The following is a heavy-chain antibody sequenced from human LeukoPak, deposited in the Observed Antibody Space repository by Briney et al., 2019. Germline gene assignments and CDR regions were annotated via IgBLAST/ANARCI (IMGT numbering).Heavy chain of an antibody. CDR2: INPSAGST. CDR3: ARGELLGSSSYYYYYYYMDV. J-gene: IGHJ6*03. D-gene: IGHD6-6*01. V-gene: IGHV1-46*01. CDR1: GYTFTNYY. Sequence: ASVKVSCKAPGYTFTNYYMNWVRRAPGQGLEWMGMINPSAGSTYYAQTLQGRVTMTRDVSASTVFMELGSLRSEDTAVYYCARGELLGSSSYYYYYYYMDVWGKGTSVTVSS.